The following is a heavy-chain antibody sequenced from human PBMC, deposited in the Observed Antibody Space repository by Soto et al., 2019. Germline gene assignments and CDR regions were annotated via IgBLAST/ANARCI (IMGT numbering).Heavy chain of an antibody. V-gene: IGHV1-46*01. CDR2: VNPSGGHT. Sequence: QVQLMQSGAEVKKPGASVKVSCKASGDTFTDYYIHWVRQAPGQGLEWMGTVNPSGGHTTYAQHFLGRGTMTRDTSTSTLYMELTSLTSDDTAVYYCARGGHVVVVTAALAYGGQGTLVTVSS. CDR3: ARGGHVVVVTAALAY. CDR1: GDTFTDYY. J-gene: IGHJ4*02. D-gene: IGHD2-21*02.